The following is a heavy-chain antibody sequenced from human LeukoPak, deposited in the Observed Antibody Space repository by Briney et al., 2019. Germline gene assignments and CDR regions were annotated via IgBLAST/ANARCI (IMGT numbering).Heavy chain of an antibody. D-gene: IGHD3-10*01. Sequence: GGSLRLSCAASGFTVSSNYMSWVRQAPGKGLEWVSAISGSGGSSYYADSVKGRFTISRDNSKNTLYLQMNSLRAEDTAVYYCAKDSKTYYGSGSYGFDYWGQGTLVTVSS. CDR3: AKDSKTYYGSGSYGFDY. CDR1: GFTVSSNY. CDR2: ISGSGGSS. J-gene: IGHJ4*02. V-gene: IGHV3-23*01.